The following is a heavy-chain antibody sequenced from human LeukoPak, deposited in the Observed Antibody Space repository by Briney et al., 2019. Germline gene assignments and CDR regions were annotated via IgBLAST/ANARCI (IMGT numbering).Heavy chain of an antibody. J-gene: IGHJ3*02. V-gene: IGHV4-59*01. CDR2: IYYSGST. CDR3: ARQEDIVLMVYAIGAFDI. Sequence: PSETLSLTCAVSGGSLSRYYWTWIRQPPGKGLEWLGYIYYSGSTNYNPSLKSRVTISLDTSKNQFSLRLTTVTAADTAVYYCARQEDIVLMVYAIGAFDIWGQGTMVTVSS. D-gene: IGHD2-8*01. CDR1: GGSLSRYY.